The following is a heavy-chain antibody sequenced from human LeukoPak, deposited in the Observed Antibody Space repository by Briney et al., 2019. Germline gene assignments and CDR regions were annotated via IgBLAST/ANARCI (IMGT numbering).Heavy chain of an antibody. D-gene: IGHD3-9*01. J-gene: IGHJ6*04. Sequence: PGGSLRLSCAASGFTFSSYWMSWVRQAPGKGLEWVANIKQDRSEKYYVDSVKGRFTISRDNAKNSLYLQMNSLRAEDTAVYYCARDRGYSTYYDILTGYYPYYYGMDVWGKGTTVTVSS. CDR1: GFTFSSYW. CDR3: ARDRGYSTYYDILTGYYPYYYGMDV. V-gene: IGHV3-7*03. CDR2: IKQDRSEK.